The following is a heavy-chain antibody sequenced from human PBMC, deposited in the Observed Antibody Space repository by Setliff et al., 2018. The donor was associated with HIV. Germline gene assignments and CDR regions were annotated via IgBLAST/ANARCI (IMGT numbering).Heavy chain of an antibody. V-gene: IGHV3-11*04. CDR1: GSTFSDYH. CDR3: AREILSSSAIDY. Sequence: GGSLRLSCAASGSTFSDYHMSWIRQAPGKVLEWVSYISSSGTKIYYVDSVKGRFTISRDNAKNSLYLQMNSLRAEDTAVYYCAREILSSSAIDYWGQGTLVTVSS. CDR2: ISSSGTKI. J-gene: IGHJ4*02. D-gene: IGHD6-6*01.